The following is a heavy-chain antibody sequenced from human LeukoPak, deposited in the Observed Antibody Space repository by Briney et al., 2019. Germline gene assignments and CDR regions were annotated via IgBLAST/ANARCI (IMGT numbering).Heavy chain of an antibody. CDR3: AKNPGSRPRYGMDV. J-gene: IGHJ6*02. CDR1: GFTFSSYA. CDR2: ISGSGGST. V-gene: IGHV3-23*01. Sequence: GGSLRLSCAASGFTFSSYAMSWVRQAPGKGLEWVSAISGSGGSTYYADSVKGRFTISRDNSKNTLYLQMNSLRAEDTAVYYCAKNPGSRPRYGMDVWGQGTTVTVSS. D-gene: IGHD3-10*01.